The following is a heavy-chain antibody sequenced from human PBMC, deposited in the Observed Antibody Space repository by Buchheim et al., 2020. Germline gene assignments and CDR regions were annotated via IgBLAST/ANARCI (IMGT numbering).Heavy chain of an antibody. Sequence: EVQLLESGGGLVQPGGSLRLSCAASGFSFSSYSMSWVRQPPGKGLEWVSAISDSGDNTYYADSVKGRFTISRDNSKNTLYLQMNSLRAEDTAVYYCARAWEIQLWFGLGDYWGQGTL. CDR1: GFSFSSYS. D-gene: IGHD5-18*01. CDR3: ARAWEIQLWFGLGDY. J-gene: IGHJ4*02. CDR2: ISDSGDNT. V-gene: IGHV3-23*01.